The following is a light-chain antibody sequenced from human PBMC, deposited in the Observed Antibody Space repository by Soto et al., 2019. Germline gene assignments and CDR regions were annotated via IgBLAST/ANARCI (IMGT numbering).Light chain of an antibody. V-gene: IGLV2-11*01. CDR2: DVS. CDR3: CSYAGSYTSRVYV. CDR1: SSDVGGYNY. J-gene: IGLJ1*01. Sequence: QSVLTQPRSVSGSPGQSVTISCTGTSSDVGGYNYVSWYQQHPGKAPKLMIYDVSKRPSGVPDRFSGSKSGNTASLTISGLQAEDEADYYCCSYAGSYTSRVYVFGTGTKVTVL.